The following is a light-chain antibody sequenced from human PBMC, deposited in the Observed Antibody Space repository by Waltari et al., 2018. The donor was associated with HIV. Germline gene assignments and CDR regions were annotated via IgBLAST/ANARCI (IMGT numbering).Light chain of an antibody. V-gene: IGKV1-33*01. J-gene: IGKJ3*01. Sequence: DIQMTQSPSSLSASVGDRVTITCQARQDIRNYLNWYQQKPGKAPKLLIYDASNLEIGVPSRFSGSGSGTDFSFTIDSLQPEDIATYYCQQYNSLSFTFGPGTKLEI. CDR1: QDIRNY. CDR3: QQYNSLSFT. CDR2: DAS.